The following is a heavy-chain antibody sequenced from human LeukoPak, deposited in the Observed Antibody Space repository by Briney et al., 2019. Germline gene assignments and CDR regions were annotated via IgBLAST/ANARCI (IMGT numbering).Heavy chain of an antibody. CDR3: ARGDSGPEIQNYYYYMDV. CDR2: INPNSGGT. Sequence: ASVKVSCKASGYTSTSYYMHWVRQAPGQGLEWMGWINPNSGGTNYAQKFQGRVTMTRDTSISTAYMELSRLRSDDTAVYYCARGDSGPEIQNYYYYMDVWGKGTTVTVSS. V-gene: IGHV1-2*02. CDR1: GYTSTSYY. J-gene: IGHJ6*03. D-gene: IGHD1-14*01.